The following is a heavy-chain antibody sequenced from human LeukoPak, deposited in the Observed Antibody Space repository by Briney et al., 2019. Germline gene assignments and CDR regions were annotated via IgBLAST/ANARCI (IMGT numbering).Heavy chain of an antibody. CDR1: GFGFGGYA. D-gene: IGHD4/OR15-4a*01. CDR2: ITWDGGRT. J-gene: IGHJ4*02. V-gene: IGHV3-43D*03. Sequence: GGSLRLSCAASGFGFGGYAMHWVRQVPGKGLQWVSLITWDGGRTYYADSVKGRFTISRDNSKNSLYLQMSSLRIEDSALYYCAKASPTNYEIDCWGQGTLVTVSS. CDR3: AKASPTNYEIDC.